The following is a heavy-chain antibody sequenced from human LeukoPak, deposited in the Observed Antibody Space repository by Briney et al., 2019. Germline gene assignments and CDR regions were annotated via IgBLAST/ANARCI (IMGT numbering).Heavy chain of an antibody. V-gene: IGHV3-15*01. D-gene: IGHD3-10*01. Sequence: GSLRLSCTASGFTSGDYALTWFRQAPGKGLEWVGRIKSKTDGGTTDYAAPVKGRFTISRDDSKNTLYLQMNSLKTEDTAVYYCTTDFSLWFGEHLFDYWGQGTLVTVSS. CDR3: TTDFSLWFGEHLFDY. J-gene: IGHJ4*02. CDR1: GFTSGDYA. CDR2: IKSKTDGGTT.